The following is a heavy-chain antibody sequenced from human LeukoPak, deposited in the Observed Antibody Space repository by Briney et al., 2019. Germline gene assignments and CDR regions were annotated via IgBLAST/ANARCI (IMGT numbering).Heavy chain of an antibody. Sequence: PSETLSLTCTVSGVSISNYYWSWIRQPPGKGLEWIGYIYYSGSTNYNPSLKSRVTISVDTSKNQFSLKLSSVTAADTALYYCARGNSYYDSSGYFPWESFQHWGQGTLVTVSS. CDR1: GVSISNYY. D-gene: IGHD3-22*01. CDR3: ARGNSYYDSSGYFPWESFQH. V-gene: IGHV4-59*01. CDR2: IYYSGST. J-gene: IGHJ1*01.